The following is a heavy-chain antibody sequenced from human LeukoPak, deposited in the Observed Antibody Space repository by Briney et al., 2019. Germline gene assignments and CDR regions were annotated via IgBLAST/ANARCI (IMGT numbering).Heavy chain of an antibody. CDR2: ISSSGSTI. CDR1: GFTFSSYE. J-gene: IGHJ6*02. D-gene: IGHD1-26*01. V-gene: IGHV3-48*03. CDR3: ARERLLSGGMDV. Sequence: GGSLRLSCAASGFTFSSYEMNWVRQAPGKGLEWVSYISSSGSTIYYADSVKGRFTISRDNAKSSLYLQMSSLRAEDTAVYYCARERLLSGGMDVWGQGTTVTVSS.